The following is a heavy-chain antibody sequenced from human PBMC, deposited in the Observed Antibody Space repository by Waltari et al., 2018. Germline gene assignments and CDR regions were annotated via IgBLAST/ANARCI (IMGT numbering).Heavy chain of an antibody. CDR3: ARVWPTSFDS. CDR1: GFSFANYE. J-gene: IGHJ4*02. Sequence: DVRLVASGGGLVQPGGSPKLPFAAPGFSFANYEMTWVRQAPGKGLEWLSYIASSGRTTEYADSVRGRFTVSRDNSKNLLFLQMHRLRVDDTAVYYCARVWPTSFDSWGQGDLVTVSS. V-gene: IGHV3-48*03. D-gene: IGHD3-16*01. CDR2: IASSGRTT.